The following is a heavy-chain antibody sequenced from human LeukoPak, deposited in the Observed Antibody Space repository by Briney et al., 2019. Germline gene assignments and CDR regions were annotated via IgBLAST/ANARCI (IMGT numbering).Heavy chain of an antibody. Sequence: GESLKISCKGSGYSFTSYWIGWVRQMPGKGLEWMGIIYPGDSDTRYSPSFQGQVTISADKSISTAYLQWSSLKASDTAMYYCARHVRWFGESHYFDYWGQGTLVTVTS. CDR2: IYPGDSDT. V-gene: IGHV5-51*01. CDR3: ARHVRWFGESHYFDY. J-gene: IGHJ4*02. CDR1: GYSFTSYW. D-gene: IGHD3-10*01.